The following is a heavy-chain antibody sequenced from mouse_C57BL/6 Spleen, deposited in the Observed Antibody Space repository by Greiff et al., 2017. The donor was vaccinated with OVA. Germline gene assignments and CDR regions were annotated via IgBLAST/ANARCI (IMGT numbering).Heavy chain of an antibody. J-gene: IGHJ2*01. CDR3: ARAGYFYFDY. Sequence: EVQLQQSGPGLVKPSQSLSLTCSVTRYSITSGYYWNWIRQFPGNKLEWMGYISYDGSNNYNPSLKNRISITRDTSKNQFFLKLNSVTTEDTATYYCARAGYFYFDYWGQGTTLTVSS. CDR1: RYSITSGYY. V-gene: IGHV3-6*01. CDR2: ISYDGSN. D-gene: IGHD2-3*01.